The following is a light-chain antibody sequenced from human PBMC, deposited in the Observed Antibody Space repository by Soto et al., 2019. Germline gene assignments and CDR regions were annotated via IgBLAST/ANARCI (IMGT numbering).Light chain of an antibody. V-gene: IGKV1-12*01. CDR1: QGISSW. J-gene: IGKJ1*01. Sequence: DIQMTQSPSSVSASVGDRVTITCRASQGISSWLAWYQQKPGKAPKLLIYAAYTLQSGVQSRFSGSGSGTDFTLTIRCLQSEDFATYYCKQYYSYPPTFGQGTKVDIK. CDR2: AAY. CDR3: KQYYSYPPT.